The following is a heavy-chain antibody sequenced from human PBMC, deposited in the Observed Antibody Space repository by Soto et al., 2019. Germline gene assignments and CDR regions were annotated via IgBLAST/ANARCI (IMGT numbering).Heavy chain of an antibody. Sequence: PSETLSLTCTVSGGSISSGGYYWSWIRQHPGKGLEWIGYIYYSGSTYYNPSLKSRVTISVDTSKNQFSLKLSSVTAADTAVYYCARYLRGFYYGSGSPPYYYYYGMDVLGQGTTVTVSS. V-gene: IGHV4-31*03. CDR2: IYYSGST. CDR3: ARYLRGFYYGSGSPPYYYYYGMDV. D-gene: IGHD3-10*01. CDR1: GGSISSGGYY. J-gene: IGHJ6*02.